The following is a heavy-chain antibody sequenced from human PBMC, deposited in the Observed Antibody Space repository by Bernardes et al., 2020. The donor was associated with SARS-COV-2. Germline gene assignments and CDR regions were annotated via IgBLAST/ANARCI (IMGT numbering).Heavy chain of an antibody. CDR2: LSGSGSNT. CDR1: GFTFRSYA. V-gene: IGHV3-23*01. J-gene: IGHJ6*03. Sequence: GGSLRLSCAASGFTFRSYAMNWVRQGPGKGLEWVSALSGSGSNTYYEDSVKGRFTISRDNSKNTLYLQMNSLRVEDTAVYYCAKSPGGTNYYYYMDVWGKGTRVTVS. D-gene: IGHD2-8*01. CDR3: AKSPGGTNYYYYMDV.